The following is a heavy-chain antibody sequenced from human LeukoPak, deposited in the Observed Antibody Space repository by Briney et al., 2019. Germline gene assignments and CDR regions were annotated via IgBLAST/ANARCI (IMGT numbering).Heavy chain of an antibody. CDR3: ARGIRDVVVPAAIEPEDY. J-gene: IGHJ4*02. CDR1: GGSISSYY. Sequence: SETLSLTCTVSGGSISSYYWSWIRQPPGKGLEWIGYIYYSGSTNYNPSLKSRVTISVDTSKNQFSLKLSSVTAADTAVYYCARGIRDVVVPAAIEPEDYWGQGTLVTVSS. CDR2: IYYSGST. V-gene: IGHV4-59*01. D-gene: IGHD2-2*02.